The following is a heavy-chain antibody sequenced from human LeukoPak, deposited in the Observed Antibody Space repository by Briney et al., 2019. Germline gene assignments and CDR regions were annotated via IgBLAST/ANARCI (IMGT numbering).Heavy chain of an antibody. CDR3: AREDFENSGYFVK. CDR2: IYYTGRT. V-gene: IGHV4-61*01. Sequence: SETLSLTCTVSGGSVSSGSYSWSWIRQPPGKGLEWIGYIYYTGRTIYNPSLESRVTISVDTSKNQFSLKLISVTAADTAVYYCAREDFENSGYFVKWGQGTLVTVSS. J-gene: IGHJ4*02. CDR1: GGSVSSGSYS. D-gene: IGHD3-22*01.